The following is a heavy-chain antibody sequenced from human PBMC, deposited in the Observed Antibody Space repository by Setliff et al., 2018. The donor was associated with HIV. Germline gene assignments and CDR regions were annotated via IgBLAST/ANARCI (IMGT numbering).Heavy chain of an antibody. D-gene: IGHD6-13*01. V-gene: IGHV4-59*01. Sequence: SETLSLTCTVSGGSISRYYWSWIRQSPGKGLGWIGYVYFTGHTNFNPSLKSRVTMSIDTPQNQFSLKLSSVTAADTAVYYCARGMLRSSWYAHHDAFDIWGQGTMVTVSS. J-gene: IGHJ3*02. CDR1: GGSISRYY. CDR3: ARGMLRSSWYAHHDAFDI. CDR2: VYFTGHT.